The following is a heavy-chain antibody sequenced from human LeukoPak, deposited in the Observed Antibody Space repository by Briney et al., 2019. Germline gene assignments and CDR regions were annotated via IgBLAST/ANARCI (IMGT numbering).Heavy chain of an antibody. Sequence: ASVKVSCKASGYTFTSYYMHWVRQAPGQGLEWMGIINPSGGSTSYAQKFQGRVTMTRDTSTSIVYMELSSLRSEDTAVYYCARLNYGNKDYYYGMDVWGQGTTVTVSS. CDR3: ARLNYGNKDYYYGMDV. J-gene: IGHJ6*02. D-gene: IGHD4-17*01. CDR1: GYTFTSYY. V-gene: IGHV1-46*01. CDR2: INPSGGST.